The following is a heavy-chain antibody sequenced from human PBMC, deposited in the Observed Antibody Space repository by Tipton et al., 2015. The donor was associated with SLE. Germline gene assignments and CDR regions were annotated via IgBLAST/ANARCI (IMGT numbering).Heavy chain of an antibody. J-gene: IGHJ4*02. CDR1: GGSISSHY. CDR2: IYYSGST. Sequence: TLSLTCTVSGGSISSHYWSWIRQPLGKGLEWIGYIYYSGSTNYNPSLKSRVTISVDTSKNQFSLKLSSVTAADTAVYYCARGKGIQLWIRGLYSDYWGQGTLVTVSS. V-gene: IGHV4-59*11. D-gene: IGHD5-18*01. CDR3: ARGKGIQLWIRGLYSDY.